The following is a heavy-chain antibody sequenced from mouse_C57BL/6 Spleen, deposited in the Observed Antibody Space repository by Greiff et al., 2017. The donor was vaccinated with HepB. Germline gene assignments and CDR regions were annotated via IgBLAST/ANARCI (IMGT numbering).Heavy chain of an antibody. CDR1: GYTFTSYW. Sequence: QVQLQQPGAELVMPGASVKLSCKASGYTFTSYWMHWVKQRPGQGLEWIGEIDPSDSYTNYNQKFKGKSTLTVDKSSSTAYMQLSSLTSEDSAVYYCAITTVVAPYYAMDYWGQGTSVTVSS. V-gene: IGHV1-69*01. D-gene: IGHD1-1*01. J-gene: IGHJ4*01. CDR2: IDPSDSYT. CDR3: AITTVVAPYYAMDY.